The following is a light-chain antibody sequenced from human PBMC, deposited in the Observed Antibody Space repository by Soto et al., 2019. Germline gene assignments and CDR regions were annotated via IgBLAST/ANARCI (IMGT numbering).Light chain of an antibody. CDR1: SSDVGGYNY. CDR2: DVN. Sequence: QSALTQPASVSGSPGQSITISCTGTSSDVGGYNYVSWYQQHPGKAPKLMIYDVNDRPSGVSNRFSGSKSGNTASLTISRLQAEDEADYYCSSFTASSTVVFGGGTKVTVL. V-gene: IGLV2-14*01. J-gene: IGLJ2*01. CDR3: SSFTASSTVV.